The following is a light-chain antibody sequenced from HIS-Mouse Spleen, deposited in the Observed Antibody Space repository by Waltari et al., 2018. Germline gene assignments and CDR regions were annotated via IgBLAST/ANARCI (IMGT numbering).Light chain of an antibody. CDR2: DAS. V-gene: IGKV1-33*01. CDR1: QDIRNY. Sequence: DIQMTQSPSSLSASVGDRVTITCQASQDIRNYLNWYQQKPGKAPKLLIYDASNLETGVPSRVSGSGSGTDFTFTISSLQPEDIATYYCQQYDNLPWTFGQGTKVEIK. J-gene: IGKJ1*01. CDR3: QQYDNLPWT.